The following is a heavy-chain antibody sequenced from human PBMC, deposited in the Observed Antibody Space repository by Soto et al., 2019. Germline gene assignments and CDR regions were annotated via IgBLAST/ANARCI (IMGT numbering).Heavy chain of an antibody. D-gene: IGHD3-10*01. CDR3: TRGEYYYASGSYYPFDY. Sequence: PGGSLRLSCAASGFTFSSYAMHWVRQAPGKGLEWVAVISYDGSNKYYATASAASVKGRFTISRDDSKKTAYLQMNSLKTEDTAIYYCTRGEYYYASGSYYPFDYWGHGILVTVSS. V-gene: IGHV3-30-3*01. CDR1: GFTFSSYA. CDR2: ISYDGSNK. J-gene: IGHJ4*01.